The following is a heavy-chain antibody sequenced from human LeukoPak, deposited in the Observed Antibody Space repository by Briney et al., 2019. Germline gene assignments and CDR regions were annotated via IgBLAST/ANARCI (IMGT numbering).Heavy chain of an antibody. CDR1: GYTFTGYY. V-gene: IGHV1-2*02. D-gene: IGHD6-6*01. J-gene: IGHJ4*02. CDR3: ARVFRSITARLDFDY. CDR2: INPNSGGT. Sequence: ASVKVSCKASGYTFTGYYMHWVRQAPGQGLEWMGWINPNSGGTNYAQKFQGRVTMTRDTSITTAYMELSRLRSDDTAVYYCARVFRSITARLDFDYWGQGTLVTVSS.